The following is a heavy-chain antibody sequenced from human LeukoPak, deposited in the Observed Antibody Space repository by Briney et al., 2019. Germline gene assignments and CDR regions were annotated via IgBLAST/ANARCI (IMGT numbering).Heavy chain of an antibody. CDR1: GFAFSSYG. V-gene: IGHV3-33*01. CDR2: IWYDGSNK. J-gene: IGHJ4*02. D-gene: IGHD3-9*01. Sequence: GGSLRLSCAASGFAFSSYGMHWVRQAPGKGLEWVAVIWYDGSNKYYADSVKGRFTISRDNSKNTLYLQMNSLRAEDTAVYYCARAHPYYDILTGGGDFDYWGQGTLVTVSS. CDR3: ARAHPYYDILTGGGDFDY.